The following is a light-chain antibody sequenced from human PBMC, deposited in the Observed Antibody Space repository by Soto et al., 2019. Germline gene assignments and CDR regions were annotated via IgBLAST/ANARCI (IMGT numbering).Light chain of an antibody. CDR3: QQFFDYPLT. CDR2: DAA. J-gene: IGKJ4*02. V-gene: IGKV1D-13*01. CDR1: QGIRTL. Sequence: AIHLTQASCSLSASVGERVTITCRASQGIRTLFAWYQQKPGKAPKLLIYDAATLDSWVPSRLSGSGSGTDFALTIISVQPEDFATYYCQQFFDYPLTFGGGTKVHIK.